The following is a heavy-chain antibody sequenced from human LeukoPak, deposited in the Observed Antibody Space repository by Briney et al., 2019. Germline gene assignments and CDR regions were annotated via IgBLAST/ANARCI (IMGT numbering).Heavy chain of an antibody. CDR2: IYYSGST. D-gene: IGHD2-2*01. CDR3: ARHPNCGSTSCCFYFDY. CDR1: GGSISSSSYY. Sequence: SETLSLTCTVSGGSISSSSYYWGWIRQPPGKGLEWIGSIYYSGSTYYNPSLKSRVTISVDTSKNQFSLKLSSVTAADTAVYYCARHPNCGSTSCCFYFDYWGQGTLVTVSS. V-gene: IGHV4-39*01. J-gene: IGHJ4*02.